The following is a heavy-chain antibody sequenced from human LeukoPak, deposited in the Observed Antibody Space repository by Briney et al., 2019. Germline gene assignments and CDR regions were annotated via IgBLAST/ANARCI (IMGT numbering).Heavy chain of an antibody. CDR1: GSTFSDAW. CDR2: IKSKNAGGTT. CDR3: TTGFGGDYGG. Sequence: GGSLRLSCAGYGSTFSDAWVNWVRQPPGKGLEWGGLIKSKNAGGTTDYTAPVKGRFTMSRDDSKNTVYLQINSLKTEDTAVYYCTTGFGGDYGGWGQGTLVTVSS. J-gene: IGHJ4*02. V-gene: IGHV3-15*01. D-gene: IGHD2-21*02.